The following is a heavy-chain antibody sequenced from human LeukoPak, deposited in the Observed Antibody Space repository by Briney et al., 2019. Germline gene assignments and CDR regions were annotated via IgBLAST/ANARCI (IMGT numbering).Heavy chain of an antibody. J-gene: IGHJ6*02. CDR2: ISGSGGST. Sequence: GGSLRLSCAASGFTFSSYAMSWVRQAPGKGLEWVSAISGSGGSTYYADSVKGRFTISRDDSKNTLYLQMNSLRAEDTAVYYCAKGGCSSTSCPVWEYCGMDVWGQGTTVTVSS. CDR3: AKGGCSSTSCPVWEYCGMDV. CDR1: GFTFSSYA. D-gene: IGHD2-2*01. V-gene: IGHV3-23*01.